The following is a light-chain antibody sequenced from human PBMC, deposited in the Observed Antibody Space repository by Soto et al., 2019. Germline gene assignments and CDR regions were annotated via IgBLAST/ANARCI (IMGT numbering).Light chain of an antibody. Sequence: QLVLTQPASVSGSPGQSITISCTGSSSDVGGYKYVCWYQQLPGRAPRLMIYEVSNRPSGVSNRFSGSKSGNTASLTISGLQAEDEGDYYCSSYSSSSTYVVFGGGTKVTVL. CDR2: EVS. J-gene: IGLJ2*01. V-gene: IGLV2-14*01. CDR3: SSYSSSSTYVV. CDR1: SSDVGGYKY.